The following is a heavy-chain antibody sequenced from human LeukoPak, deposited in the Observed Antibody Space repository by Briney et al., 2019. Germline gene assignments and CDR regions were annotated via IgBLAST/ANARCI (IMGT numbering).Heavy chain of an antibody. D-gene: IGHD3-22*01. CDR1: GFTSSSYA. CDR3: ARDDYDSSGYYDY. J-gene: IGHJ4*02. Sequence: GGSLRLSCAASGFTSSSYAMHWVRQAPGKGLEWVAVISYDGSNKYYADSVKGRFTISRDNSKNTLYLQMNSLRAEDTAVYYCARDDYDSSGYYDYWGQGTLVTVSS. V-gene: IGHV3-30-3*01. CDR2: ISYDGSNK.